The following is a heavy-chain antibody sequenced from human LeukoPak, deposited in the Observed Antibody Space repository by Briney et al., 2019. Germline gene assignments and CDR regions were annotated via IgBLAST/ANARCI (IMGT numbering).Heavy chain of an antibody. D-gene: IGHD1-26*01. CDR2: ISGSGGST. J-gene: IGHJ4*02. Sequence: PGGSLRLSCAASGFTFSSYAMSWVRQAPGKGVEWVSAISGSGGSTYYADSVKGRFTISRDNSKNTMYLQMNNLREEDTAVYYCTRDPILGAPDYFDYWGQGTLVTVSS. CDR3: TRDPILGAPDYFDY. V-gene: IGHV3-23*01. CDR1: GFTFSSYA.